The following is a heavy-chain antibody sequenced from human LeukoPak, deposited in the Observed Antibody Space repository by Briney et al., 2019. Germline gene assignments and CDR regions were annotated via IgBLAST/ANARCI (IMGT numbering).Heavy chain of an antibody. Sequence: SETLSLTCTVSGGSISSGSYYWSWIRQPPGKGLEWIGYTHYSGSTNYNPSLKSRVTTSVDTSKNQFSLKLSSVTAADTAVYYCARDGSGWPLGYWGQGILVTVSS. CDR2: THYSGST. V-gene: IGHV4-61*01. J-gene: IGHJ4*02. CDR3: ARDGSGWPLGY. CDR1: GGSISSGSYY. D-gene: IGHD6-19*01.